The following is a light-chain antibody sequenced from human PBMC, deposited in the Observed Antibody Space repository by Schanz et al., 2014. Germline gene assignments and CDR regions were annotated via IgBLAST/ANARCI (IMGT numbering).Light chain of an antibody. V-gene: IGLV2-14*03. Sequence: QSALTQPASVSGSPGQSITISCTGTSSDIGNYDYVSWYRQHPGKAPKLIIYDVGDRPSGVSNRFSGSKSGNTASLTISGLQAEDEADYYCCSYAGNNNLVFGGGTKLTVL. CDR2: DVG. CDR3: CSYAGNNNLV. J-gene: IGLJ2*01. CDR1: SSDIGNYDY.